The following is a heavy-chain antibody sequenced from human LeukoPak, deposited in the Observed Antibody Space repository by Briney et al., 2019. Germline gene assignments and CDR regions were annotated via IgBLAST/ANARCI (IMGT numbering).Heavy chain of an antibody. CDR1: GGSFSGYY. D-gene: IGHD3-16*01. CDR2: ISGSGGST. CDR3: VILGD. J-gene: IGHJ4*02. Sequence: ETLSLTCAVYGGSFSGYYWSWVRQAPGKGLEWVSAISGSGGSTYYADSVKGRFTISRDNSKNTLYLQMNSLRAEDTAVYYCVILGDWGQGTLVTVSS. V-gene: IGHV3-23*01.